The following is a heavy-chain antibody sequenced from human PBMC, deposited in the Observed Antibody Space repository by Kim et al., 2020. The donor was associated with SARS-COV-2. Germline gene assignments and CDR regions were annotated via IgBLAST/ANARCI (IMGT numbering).Heavy chain of an antibody. J-gene: IGHJ4*02. Sequence: SETLSLTCAVYGGSFSGYYWSWIRQPPGKGLEWIGEINHSGSTNYNPSLKSRVTISVDTSKNQFSLKLSSVTAADTAVYYCASHYDSSGYPMGLLGYWGQGTLVTVSS. CDR1: GGSFSGYY. CDR2: INHSGST. D-gene: IGHD3-22*01. CDR3: ASHYDSSGYPMGLLGY. V-gene: IGHV4-34*01.